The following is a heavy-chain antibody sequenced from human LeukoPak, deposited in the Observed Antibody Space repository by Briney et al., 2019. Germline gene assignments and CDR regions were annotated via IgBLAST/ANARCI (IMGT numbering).Heavy chain of an antibody. CDR1: GFTFSSYG. J-gene: IGHJ4*02. V-gene: IGHV3-33*06. CDR2: IWYDGTNK. Sequence: GGSLRLSCAASGFTFSSYGMHWVRQAPGKGLEWVAVIWYDGTNKYYADSVKGRFTISRDNSKNTLYLQMNSLRAEDTAVYYCAKDPYPVYDPWSGYPDYWGQGTLVTVSS. D-gene: IGHD3-3*01. CDR3: AKDPYPVYDPWSGYPDY.